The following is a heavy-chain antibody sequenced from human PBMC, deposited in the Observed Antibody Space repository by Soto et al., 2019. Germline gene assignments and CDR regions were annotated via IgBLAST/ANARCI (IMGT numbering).Heavy chain of an antibody. V-gene: IGHV3-11*01. CDR3: ARDGPYTYGPEHYFDY. CDR2: ISSSATTR. J-gene: IGHJ4*02. Sequence: VQLVESGGGLVQPGGSLRLSCAASGFTFSDYYMNWIRQAPGKGLEWVSYISSSATTRQYADSVKGRFIISRDNAKNSVYLQMNSLRAEDTAVYYCARDGPYTYGPEHYFDYWGRGTLVTVSS. D-gene: IGHD5-18*01. CDR1: GFTFSDYY.